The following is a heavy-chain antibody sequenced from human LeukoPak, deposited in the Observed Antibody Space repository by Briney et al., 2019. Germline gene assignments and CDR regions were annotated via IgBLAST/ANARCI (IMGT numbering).Heavy chain of an antibody. J-gene: IGHJ4*02. Sequence: GGSLRLSCATSGFSFSSYWMHWVRQAPGKGLEWVSRITPDGSGANYADSVKGRFTISRDNAKDTLYLQMNSLRAEDTAMYYCARFVVVTAGDYWGQGTLVTVSS. V-gene: IGHV3-74*01. D-gene: IGHD2-21*02. CDR1: GFSFSSYW. CDR3: ARFVVVTAGDY. CDR2: ITPDGSGA.